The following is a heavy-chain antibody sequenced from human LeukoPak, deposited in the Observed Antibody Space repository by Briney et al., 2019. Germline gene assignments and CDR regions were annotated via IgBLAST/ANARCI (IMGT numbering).Heavy chain of an antibody. D-gene: IGHD3-3*01. CDR2: IYYSGST. CDR3: ARDAPYYDSWSGHMDV. Sequence: SGTLSLTCTVSGGSISSYYWSWIRQPPGKGLEWIGDIYYSGSTNYNPSLKSRVTISVDTSKNQFALKLSSVTAADTAVYYCARDAPYYDSWSGHMDVWGQGTTVTVSS. CDR1: GGSISSYY. J-gene: IGHJ6*02. V-gene: IGHV4-59*01.